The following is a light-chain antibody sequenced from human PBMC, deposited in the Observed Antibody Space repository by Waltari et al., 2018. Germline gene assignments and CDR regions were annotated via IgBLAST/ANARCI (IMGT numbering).Light chain of an antibody. Sequence: EIVMTQSPATLSVSPGERAILSCRASQTVSSTLAWYQQKPGQAPRLLIYGASTRATGIPARFSGSGSGTDFTLTISSLQSEDFAVYYCQQCNNWSYTFGQGTRLEIK. CDR1: QTVSST. CDR2: GAS. CDR3: QQCNNWSYT. J-gene: IGKJ2*01. V-gene: IGKV3-15*01.